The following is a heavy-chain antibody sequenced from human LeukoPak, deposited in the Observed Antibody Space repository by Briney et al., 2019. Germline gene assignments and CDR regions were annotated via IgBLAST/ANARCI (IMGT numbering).Heavy chain of an antibody. CDR1: GYTFTSYG. D-gene: IGHD1-26*01. V-gene: IGHV1-18*01. CDR3: TRESSYSGSYYFDY. CDR2: ISAYNGNT. Sequence: ASVKVSCKASGYTFTSYGISWVRQAPGQGLEWMGWISAYNGNTNYAQKLQGRVTMTTDTSTSTAYMELRSLRSDDTAVYYCTRESSYSGSYYFDYWGQGTLVTVSS. J-gene: IGHJ4*02.